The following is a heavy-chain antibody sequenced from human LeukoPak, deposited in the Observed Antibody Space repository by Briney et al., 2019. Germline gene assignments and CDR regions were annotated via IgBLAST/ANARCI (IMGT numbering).Heavy chain of an antibody. V-gene: IGHV3-21*01. Sequence: GGSLRLSCAASGFTFSSYSMNWVRQAPGKGVEWVSSISSSSSYIYYADSVKGRFTISRDNAKNSLYLQMNSLRAEDTAVYYCARDKDYGEPFDYWGQGTLVTVSS. CDR1: GFTFSSYS. D-gene: IGHD4-17*01. CDR2: ISSSSSYI. CDR3: ARDKDYGEPFDY. J-gene: IGHJ4*02.